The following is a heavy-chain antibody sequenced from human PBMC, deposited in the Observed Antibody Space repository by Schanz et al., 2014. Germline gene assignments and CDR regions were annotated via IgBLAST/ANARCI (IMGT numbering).Heavy chain of an antibody. V-gene: IGHV1-46*01. Sequence: QLVQSGAEVKKPGASVKVSCKASGFTLTNFMHWLRQAPGQGLEWMGLINPIDGSTTYVWGFHGRLSMTRETSTTTVYMDLSTLRSEDTAVYYCARGSCTASGCYDAFDLWGQGTLVTVSS. CDR3: ARGSCTASGCYDAFDL. J-gene: IGHJ3*01. CDR2: INPIDGST. D-gene: IGHD2-2*01. CDR1: GFTLTNF.